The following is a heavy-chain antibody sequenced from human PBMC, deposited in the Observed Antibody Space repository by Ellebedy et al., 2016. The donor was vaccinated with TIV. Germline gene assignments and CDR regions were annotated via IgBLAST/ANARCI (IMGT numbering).Heavy chain of an antibody. D-gene: IGHD6-13*01. CDR2: IYYSGST. CDR1: GGSISSSSYY. CDR3: ARAPAMSSSWYQNWFDP. Sequence: MPSETLSLTCTVSGGSISSSSYYWGWIRQPPGKGLEWIGSIYYSGSTYYNPSLKSRVTISVDTSKNQFSLKLSSVTAADTAVYYCARAPAMSSSWYQNWFDPWGQGTLVTVSS. J-gene: IGHJ5*02. V-gene: IGHV4-39*01.